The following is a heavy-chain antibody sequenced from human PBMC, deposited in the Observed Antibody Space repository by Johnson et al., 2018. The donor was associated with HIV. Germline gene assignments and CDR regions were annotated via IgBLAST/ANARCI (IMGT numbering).Heavy chain of an antibody. D-gene: IGHD7-27*01. CDR2: IKSTTDGGTT. Sequence: MLLVESGGGLVKPGVSLRLSCAASGFTFNNAWMNWVRQTPGKGLEWVGRIKSTTDGGTTDYAATVKGRFTISRDDSRNTLYLQMNSLKTEDTAVYYCTTDPWGSDAFDIWGQGTMVTVSS. CDR3: TTDPWGSDAFDI. J-gene: IGHJ3*02. V-gene: IGHV3-15*07. CDR1: GFTFNNAW.